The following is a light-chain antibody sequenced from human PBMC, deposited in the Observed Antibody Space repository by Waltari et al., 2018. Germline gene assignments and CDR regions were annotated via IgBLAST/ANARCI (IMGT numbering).Light chain of an antibody. CDR2: GAS. V-gene: IGKV3-20*01. Sequence: EIVLTQSPGTLSLSPGERATLSCRASQSVNNYLAWFQQKPGQAPRLLIHGASSRATGIPDRISGSGSGTDFTLTISGLEPQDFAVYYCQQYSSSPLTFGPGPKWISN. CDR3: QQYSSSPLT. CDR1: QSVNNY. J-gene: IGKJ3*01.